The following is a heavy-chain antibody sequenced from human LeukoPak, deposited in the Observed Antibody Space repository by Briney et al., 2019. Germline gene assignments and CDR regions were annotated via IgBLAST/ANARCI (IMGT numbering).Heavy chain of an antibody. CDR2: IRSKAYGGTT. V-gene: IGHV3-49*03. Sequence: GGSLRLSCTASGFTFGDYAMSWFRQAPGKGLEWVGFIRSKAYGGTTEYAASVKGRFTISRDDSKSIAYLQMNSLKTEDTAVYYCARDHDSYGFDYWGQGTLVTVSS. CDR3: ARDHDSYGFDY. D-gene: IGHD5-18*01. J-gene: IGHJ4*02. CDR1: GFTFGDYA.